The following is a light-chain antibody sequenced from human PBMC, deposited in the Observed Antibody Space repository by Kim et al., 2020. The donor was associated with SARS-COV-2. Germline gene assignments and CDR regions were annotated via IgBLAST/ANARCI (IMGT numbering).Light chain of an antibody. CDR2: GKN. CDR3: NSRDSSGNHLGV. V-gene: IGLV3-19*01. J-gene: IGLJ1*01. CDR1: SLRSNY. Sequence: SSELTQDPAVSVALGQTVRITCQGDSLRSNYASWYQQKPGQAPVLVIYGKNNRPSGIPDRFSGSSSGNTASLTITGAQAEGEADYYCNSRDSSGNHLGVFGTGTKVTVL.